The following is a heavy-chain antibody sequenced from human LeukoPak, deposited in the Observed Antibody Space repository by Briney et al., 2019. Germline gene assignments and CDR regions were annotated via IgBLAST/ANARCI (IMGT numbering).Heavy chain of an antibody. CDR3: ASPPLRTKSTVTTFIP. Sequence: ASLKVSCKASLYTFTGYYMHWVRQAPGQGLEWMGWINPNSGGTNYTQKIQSRVTPTRDTSPSTAYMELSRLRSDDTAVYYCASPPLRTKSTVTTFIPWGQGTLVTVSS. D-gene: IGHD4-17*01. J-gene: IGHJ5*02. CDR2: INPNSGGT. V-gene: IGHV1-2*02. CDR1: LYTFTGYY.